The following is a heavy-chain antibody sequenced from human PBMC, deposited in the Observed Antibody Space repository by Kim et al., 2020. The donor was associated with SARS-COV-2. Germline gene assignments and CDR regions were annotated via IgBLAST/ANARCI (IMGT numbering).Heavy chain of an antibody. J-gene: IGHJ6*02. D-gene: IGHD6-13*01. V-gene: IGHV3-15*01. CDR1: GFTFSNAW. CDR3: IWWQQLGPYYYGMDV. Sequence: GGSLRLSCAASGFTFSNAWMSWVRQAPGKGLEWVGRIKSKTDGGTTDYAAPVKGRFTISRDDSKNTLYLQMNSLKTEDTAVYYCIWWQQLGPYYYGMDVWGQGTTVTVSS. CDR2: IKSKTDGGTT.